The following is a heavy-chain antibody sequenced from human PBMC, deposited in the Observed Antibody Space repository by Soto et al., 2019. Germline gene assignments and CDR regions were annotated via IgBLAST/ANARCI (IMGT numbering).Heavy chain of an antibody. CDR3: AKDSSRYYDILTGYATSRVTLDY. Sequence: GGSLRLSCAASGFTFSSYEMNWVRQAPGKGLEWVSYISSSGSTIYYADSVKGRFTISRDNAKNSLYLQMNSLRAEDTAVYYCAKDSSRYYDILTGYATSRVTLDYWGQGTLVTVSS. CDR1: GFTFSSYE. D-gene: IGHD3-9*01. J-gene: IGHJ4*02. CDR2: ISSSGSTI. V-gene: IGHV3-48*03.